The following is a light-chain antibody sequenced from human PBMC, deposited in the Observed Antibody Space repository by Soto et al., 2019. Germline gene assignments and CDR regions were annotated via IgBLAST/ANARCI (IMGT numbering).Light chain of an antibody. V-gene: IGKV1-5*01. J-gene: IGKJ1*01. Sequence: DIQMTQSPSTLSASVGDRVTITCRASQSISSWLAWYQQKPGKAPKLLIYGASSLESGVPSRFSGSGSGTEFTLTISSLQPDDFATYYCQQYNSYSEAFGQGTKVELK. CDR3: QQYNSYSEA. CDR2: GAS. CDR1: QSISSW.